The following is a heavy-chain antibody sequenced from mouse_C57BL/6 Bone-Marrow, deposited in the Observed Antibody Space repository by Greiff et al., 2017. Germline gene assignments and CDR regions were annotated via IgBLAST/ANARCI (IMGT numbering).Heavy chain of an antibody. D-gene: IGHD1-1*01. CDR3: ARYYGDYAMDY. Sequence: QVQLQQPGAELVKPGASVKMSCKASGYTFTSYWITWVKQRPGHGLEWIGDIYPGSGSTNYNEKFKSKATLTVDTSSSTAYMQLSSLTSEDSAVYYCARYYGDYAMDYWGQGTSVTVSS. V-gene: IGHV1-55*01. J-gene: IGHJ4*01. CDR1: GYTFTSYW. CDR2: IYPGSGST.